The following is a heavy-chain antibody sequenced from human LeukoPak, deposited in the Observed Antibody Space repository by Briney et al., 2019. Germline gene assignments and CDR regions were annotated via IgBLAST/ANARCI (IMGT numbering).Heavy chain of an antibody. V-gene: IGHV4-34*01. CDR1: GGSFSGYY. CDR2: INHSGST. J-gene: IGHJ4*02. Sequence: SETLSLTCAVYGGSFSGYYWSWIRQPPGKGLEWIGEINHSGSTNYNPSLKSRVTISVDTSKNQFSLKLSSVTAADTAVYYCARGRRECSYGYPTITTFDYWGQGTLVTVSS. CDR3: ARGRRECSYGYPTITTFDY. D-gene: IGHD5-18*01.